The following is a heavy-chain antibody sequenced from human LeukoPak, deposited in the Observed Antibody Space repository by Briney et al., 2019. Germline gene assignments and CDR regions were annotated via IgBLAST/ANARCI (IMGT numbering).Heavy chain of an antibody. CDR3: ARSGGSWGAFDI. D-gene: IGHD2-15*01. J-gene: IGHJ3*02. Sequence: GGSLRLSCAASGFTFSRHWMYWVRQAPGKGLVWVSRISSDESDTTYADSVKGRFTISRDNAKNTLYLQMNSLRAEDTAVYYCARSGGSWGAFDIWGQGTMVTVSS. CDR1: GFTFSRHW. CDR2: ISSDESDT. V-gene: IGHV3-74*01.